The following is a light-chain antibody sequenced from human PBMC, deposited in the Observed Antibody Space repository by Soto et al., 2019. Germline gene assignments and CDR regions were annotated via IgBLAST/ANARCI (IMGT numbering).Light chain of an antibody. Sequence: DIQMTQSASSLTASLGDRVTITCRASQSINNFLNWYQQKPGQAPKLLMYSATTLLGGVPSRFSGSGSGTDFSLTISSLQPEDVATYYCQQSFSTPQTFGQGTKVDIK. CDR1: QSINNF. CDR3: QQSFSTPQT. V-gene: IGKV1-39*01. J-gene: IGKJ1*01. CDR2: SAT.